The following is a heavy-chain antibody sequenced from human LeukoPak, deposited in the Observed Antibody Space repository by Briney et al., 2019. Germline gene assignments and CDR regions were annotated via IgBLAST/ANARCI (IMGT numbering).Heavy chain of an antibody. CDR2: INHSGST. D-gene: IGHD6-13*01. Sequence: PSETLSLTCAVYGGSFSGYYWSWIRQPPGKGLEWIGEINHSGSTNYNPSLKSRVTISVDTSKNQFSLKLSSVTAADTAVYYCAREGVSSSWSYYFDYWGQGTLVTVSS. J-gene: IGHJ4*02. CDR3: AREGVSSSWSYYFDY. CDR1: GGSFSGYY. V-gene: IGHV4-34*01.